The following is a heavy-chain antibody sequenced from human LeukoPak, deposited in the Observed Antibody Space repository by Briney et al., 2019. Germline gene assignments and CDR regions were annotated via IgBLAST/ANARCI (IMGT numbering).Heavy chain of an antibody. V-gene: IGHV3-53*01. D-gene: IGHD3-10*01. CDR2: IYSGGST. J-gene: IGHJ4*02. CDR1: GFTVSSNY. CDR3: ASPVFGGLATRGAFDY. Sequence: GGSLRLSCAASGFTVSSNYMSWVRQAPGKGLEWVSVIYSGGSTYYADPVKGRFTISRDNSKNTLYLQMNSLRADDTAVYYCASPVFGGLATRGAFDYWGQGTLVTVSS.